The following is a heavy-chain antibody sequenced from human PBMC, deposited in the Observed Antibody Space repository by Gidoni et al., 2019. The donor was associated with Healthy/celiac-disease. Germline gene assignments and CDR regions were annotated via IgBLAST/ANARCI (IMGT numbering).Heavy chain of an antibody. CDR3: ARSLYQLRDAFDI. J-gene: IGHJ3*02. Sequence: EVQLVESGGGVVQRGGSLRVTWAAAGCTCSSDWMSLVRQAPGKGLEWVGNIKQYGSSKYYVDSVKGRFTISRDNAKNSLYLQMNSLRAEDTAVYYCARSLYQLRDAFDIWGQGTMVTVSS. CDR1: GCTCSSDW. V-gene: IGHV3-7*01. D-gene: IGHD2-2*01. CDR2: IKQYGSSK.